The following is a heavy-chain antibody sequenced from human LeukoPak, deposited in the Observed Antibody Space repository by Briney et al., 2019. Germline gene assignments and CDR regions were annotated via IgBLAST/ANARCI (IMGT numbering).Heavy chain of an antibody. Sequence: GGSLRLSCAASGFTVSSNCMNWVRQAPGKGLEWVSVIYSGGTIYYADSVKGRFTISRDNSKKTMYLQMNSLRADDTAVYYCARDPGAYDSSGYSLGYYYGMNVWGQGTTVSVSS. CDR2: IYSGGTI. V-gene: IGHV3-66*01. D-gene: IGHD3-22*01. J-gene: IGHJ6*02. CDR3: ARDPGAYDSSGYSLGYYYGMNV. CDR1: GFTVSSNC.